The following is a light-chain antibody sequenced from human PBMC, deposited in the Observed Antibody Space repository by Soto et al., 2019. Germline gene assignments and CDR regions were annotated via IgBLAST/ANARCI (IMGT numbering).Light chain of an antibody. J-gene: IGKJ2*01. Sequence: EIVLTQSPGTLSLSPGERATLSCRASQSVSSSSYLAWYQQKPGQAPRLLIYGASSRATGIPNRFSGSGSATDFTLTISRLEPEDFAVYYCRQSGSSSSYTFGQGTKLEIK. CDR1: QSVSSSSY. CDR2: GAS. V-gene: IGKV3-20*01. CDR3: RQSGSSSSYT.